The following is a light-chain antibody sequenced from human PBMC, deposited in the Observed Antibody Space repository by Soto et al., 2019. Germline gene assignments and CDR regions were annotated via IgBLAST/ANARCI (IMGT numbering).Light chain of an antibody. CDR1: QDISNY. CDR3: QRYNIAPWT. CDR2: AAS. J-gene: IGKJ1*01. V-gene: IGKV1-27*01. Sequence: DIQMTQSPSSLSASVGDRVTITYRASQDISNYLAWYQQKPGKVPKLLIYAASTLQSGVPSRFSGSGSGTDFTLTFSSLQPEDVATYYCQRYNIAPWTFGQGTKVEIK.